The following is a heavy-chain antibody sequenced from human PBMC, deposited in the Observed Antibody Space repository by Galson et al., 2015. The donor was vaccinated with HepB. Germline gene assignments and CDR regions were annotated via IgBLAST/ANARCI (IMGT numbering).Heavy chain of an antibody. CDR3: ARAPAVKRYCSSTSCPPRLFDP. CDR2: IIPIFGTA. D-gene: IGHD2-2*01. Sequence: SVKVSCKASGGTFSSYAISWVRQAPGQGLEWMGGIIPIFGTANYAQKFRGRVTITADESTSTAYMELSSLRSEDTAVYYCARAPAVKRYCSSTSCPPRLFDPWGQGTLVTVSS. J-gene: IGHJ5*02. V-gene: IGHV1-69*13. CDR1: GGTFSSYA.